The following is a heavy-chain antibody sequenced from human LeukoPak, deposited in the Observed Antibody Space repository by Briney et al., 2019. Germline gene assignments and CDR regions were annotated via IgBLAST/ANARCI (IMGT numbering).Heavy chain of an antibody. D-gene: IGHD6-13*01. J-gene: IGHJ4*02. V-gene: IGHV1-18*01. CDR3: ASWGPTAAGPLYYFDY. Sequence: ASVKVSCKASGGTFSSYAISWVRQAPGQGLEWMGWISAYNGNTNYAQKLQGRVTMTTDTSTSTAYMELRSLRSDDTAVYYCASWGPTAAGPLYYFDYWGQGTLVTVSS. CDR2: ISAYNGNT. CDR1: GGTFSSYA.